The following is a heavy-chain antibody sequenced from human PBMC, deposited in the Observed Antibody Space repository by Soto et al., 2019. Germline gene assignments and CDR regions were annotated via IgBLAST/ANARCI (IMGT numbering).Heavy chain of an antibody. J-gene: IGHJ6*02. D-gene: IGHD3-16*01. CDR3: ARQATWTDYRIPRTYYYYGLDV. Sequence: GGSMGLSCSASRFTLSNYEMNWVRQAPGKGLEWVSYISSSGSTIYYADSVKGRFTISRDNAKSSLSLQMNSLRAEDTAVYYCARQATWTDYRIPRTYYYYGLDVWGQGITVT. V-gene: IGHV3-48*03. CDR1: RFTLSNYE. CDR2: ISSSGSTI.